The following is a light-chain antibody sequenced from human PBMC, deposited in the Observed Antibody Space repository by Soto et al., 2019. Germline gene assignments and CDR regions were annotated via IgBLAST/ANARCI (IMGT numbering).Light chain of an antibody. CDR3: QQYGSSPSIT. CDR1: QSVSSSY. V-gene: IGKV3-20*01. CDR2: GAS. Sequence: EIVLTQSPATLSLSPGERATLSCRASQSVSSSYLAWYQQKPGQAPRLLIYGASSRATGIPDRFSGSGSGTDFTLTISRLEPQDFAVYYCQQYGSSPSITFGQGPRLEIK. J-gene: IGKJ5*01.